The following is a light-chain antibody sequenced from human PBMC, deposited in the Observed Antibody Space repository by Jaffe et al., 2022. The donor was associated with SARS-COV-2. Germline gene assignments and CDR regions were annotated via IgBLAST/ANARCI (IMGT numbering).Light chain of an antibody. Sequence: EIVTTQSPATLSVSPGERATLSCRASQSVSSNLAWYQQKPGQAPRLLIYGASTRATGIPARFSGSGSGTEFTLTISSLQSEDFAVYYCQQYDQWPLTFGGGTKVEIK. CDR1: QSVSSN. J-gene: IGKJ4*01. V-gene: IGKV3-15*01. CDR2: GAS. CDR3: QQYDQWPLT.